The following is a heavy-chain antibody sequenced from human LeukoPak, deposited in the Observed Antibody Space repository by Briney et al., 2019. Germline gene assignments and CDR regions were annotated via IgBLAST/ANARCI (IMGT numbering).Heavy chain of an antibody. CDR3: ARGIGGYDVDY. D-gene: IGHD3-16*01. Sequence: KSSETLSLTCAVSGGSISSGGYSWSWIRQPPGKGLEWIGYIYHSGSTYYNPSLKSRVTISVDRSKNQFSLKLSSVTAADTAVYYCARGIGGYDVDYWGQGTLVTVSS. CDR2: IYHSGST. V-gene: IGHV4-30-2*01. CDR1: GGSISSGGYS. J-gene: IGHJ4*02.